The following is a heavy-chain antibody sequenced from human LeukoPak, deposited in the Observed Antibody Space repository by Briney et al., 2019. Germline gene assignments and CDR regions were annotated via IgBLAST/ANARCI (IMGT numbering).Heavy chain of an antibody. J-gene: IGHJ4*02. CDR2: ISAYNGNT. CDR3: AREPSGYSGYDPRPFDY. D-gene: IGHD5-12*01. Sequence: ASVKVSCKASGYTFTSYGISWVRQAPGQGLEWMGWISAYNGNTNYAQKLQGRVTMTTDTSTSTAYMELSSLRSEDTAVYYCAREPSGYSGYDPRPFDYWGQGTLVTVSS. V-gene: IGHV1-18*01. CDR1: GYTFTSYG.